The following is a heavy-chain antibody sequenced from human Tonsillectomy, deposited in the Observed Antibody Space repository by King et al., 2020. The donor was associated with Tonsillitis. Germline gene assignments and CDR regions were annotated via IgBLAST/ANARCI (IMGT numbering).Heavy chain of an antibody. CDR3: AKDPRYRSSSLYHDMDV. V-gene: IGHV3-30*18. J-gene: IGHJ6*02. Sequence: VQLVESGGGVVQPGRSLRLSCAASGFTFSSYGMHWVRQAPGKGLEWVAVISYDGSNKYYADSVKGRFTISRDNSKNTLYLQMNSLRAEDTAVYYCAKDPRYRSSSLYHDMDVWGQGTTVTVSS. CDR2: ISYDGSNK. CDR1: GFTFSSYG. D-gene: IGHD6-13*01.